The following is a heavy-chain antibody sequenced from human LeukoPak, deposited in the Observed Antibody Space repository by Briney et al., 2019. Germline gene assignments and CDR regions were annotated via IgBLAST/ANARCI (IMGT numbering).Heavy chain of an antibody. J-gene: IGHJ4*02. CDR3: ARGYQETYFDY. Sequence: GASVKVSCKASGYTFTSYGISWVRQAPGRGLEWMGWISAYNGNTNYAQKLQGRVIMTTDTSTSTAYMELSSLRSEDTAVYYCARGYQETYFDYWGQGTLVTVSS. CDR2: ISAYNGNT. V-gene: IGHV1-18*01. D-gene: IGHD2-2*01. CDR1: GYTFTSYG.